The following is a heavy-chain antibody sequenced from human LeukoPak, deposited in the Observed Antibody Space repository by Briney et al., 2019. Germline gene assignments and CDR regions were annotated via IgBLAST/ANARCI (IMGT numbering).Heavy chain of an antibody. Sequence: SETLSLTCAVYGGSFSGYYWSWIRQPPGKGLEWIGEINHSGSTNYNPSLKSRVTISVDTSKNQFSLKLSSVTAADTAVYYCAKLMGIAAAGIDYWGQGTLVTVSS. CDR3: AKLMGIAAAGIDY. CDR2: INHSGST. D-gene: IGHD6-13*01. J-gene: IGHJ4*02. V-gene: IGHV4-34*01. CDR1: GGSFSGYY.